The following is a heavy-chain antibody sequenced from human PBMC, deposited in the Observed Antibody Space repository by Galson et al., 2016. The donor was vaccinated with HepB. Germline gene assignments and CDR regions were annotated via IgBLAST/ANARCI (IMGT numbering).Heavy chain of an antibody. CDR2: ISGSGSDT. CDR3: ARVGSLAGSGTYDY. D-gene: IGHD3-10*01. V-gene: IGHV3-11*06. CDR1: GFTFSDFY. J-gene: IGHJ4*02. Sequence: SLRLSCAVSGFTFSDFYMSWLRQAPGKGLEWLSYISGSGSDTIYADSLKGRFTISRDNAENSLFLQIHSLGVEDTAVYYFARVGSLAGSGTYDYWGQGTLVTVSS.